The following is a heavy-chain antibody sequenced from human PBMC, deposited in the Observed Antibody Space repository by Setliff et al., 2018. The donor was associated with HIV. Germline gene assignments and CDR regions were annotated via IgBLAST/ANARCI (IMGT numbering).Heavy chain of an antibody. Sequence: PSETLSLTCTVSGGSISSYYWSWIRQPPGKGLEWIGYIYTSGSTNYNPSLKSRVTISLDTSKNQFSLKLSSVTAADTAVYYCASHFGYCSSTSCEGYWGQGALVTVSS. D-gene: IGHD2-2*01. CDR2: IYTSGST. CDR1: GGSISSYY. CDR3: ASHFGYCSSTSCEGY. V-gene: IGHV4-4*09. J-gene: IGHJ4*02.